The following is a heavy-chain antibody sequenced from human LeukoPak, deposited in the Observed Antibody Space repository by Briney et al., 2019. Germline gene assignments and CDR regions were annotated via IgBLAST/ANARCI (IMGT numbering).Heavy chain of an antibody. CDR1: GFTFSSYA. V-gene: IGHV3-23*01. CDR3: AKAGIIVVVPAAMPLGD. D-gene: IGHD2-2*01. Sequence: GGSLRLSCAASGFTFSSYAMSWVRQAPGKGLEWVSAISGSGGSTYYADSVKGRFTISRDNSKNTLYLQMNSLRAEDTAVYYCAKAGIIVVVPAAMPLGDWGQGTLVTVSS. CDR2: ISGSGGST. J-gene: IGHJ4*02.